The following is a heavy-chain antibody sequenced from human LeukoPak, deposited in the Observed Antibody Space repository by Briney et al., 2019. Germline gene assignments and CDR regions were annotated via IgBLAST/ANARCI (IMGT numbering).Heavy chain of an antibody. V-gene: IGHV4-59*01. CDR2: IYYSGST. D-gene: IGHD4-17*01. Sequence: SETLSLTCTVSGGYISNFYWSWIRQPPGKGLEWIGYIYYSGSTNYNPSLTSRVTISVDTSKNQFSLKLSSVTAADTAVYYCARDRLVTTVYDAFDIWGQGTMVTVSS. J-gene: IGHJ3*02. CDR3: ARDRLVTTVYDAFDI. CDR1: GGYISNFY.